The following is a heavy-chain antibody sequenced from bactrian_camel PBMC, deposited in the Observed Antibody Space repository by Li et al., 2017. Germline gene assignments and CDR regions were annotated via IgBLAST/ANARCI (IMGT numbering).Heavy chain of an antibody. V-gene: IGHV3S9*01. CDR1: GATDSTYG. Sequence: HVQLVESGGDSVQPGGSLTLSCAASGATDSTYGMGWFRQVPGKGREGVAHIDCDGSATYADSVKGRFTISKDSAKTTLYLQMNSLKPEDTAMYYCAANLRTAYSSRRLASGAYTYYGQGTQVTVS. CDR2: IDCDGSA. D-gene: IGHD1*01. J-gene: IGHJ4*01.